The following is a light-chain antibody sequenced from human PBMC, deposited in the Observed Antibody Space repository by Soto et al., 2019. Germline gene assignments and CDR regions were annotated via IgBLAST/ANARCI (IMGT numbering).Light chain of an antibody. J-gene: IGKJ1*01. Sequence: EIVMTQSPATLSVSPGERATLSCRASQSVSSNLAWYQQKPGQAPRLLIYGASTRATGIPARFSGSGSGTEFTLTISSLQSEDVAVYYCQQYFSETWTFGQGTKVEIK. CDR2: GAS. CDR1: QSVSSN. V-gene: IGKV3-15*01. CDR3: QQYFSETWT.